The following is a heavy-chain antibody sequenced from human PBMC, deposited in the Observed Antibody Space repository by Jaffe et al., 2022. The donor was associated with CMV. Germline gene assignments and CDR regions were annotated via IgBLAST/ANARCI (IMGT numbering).Heavy chain of an antibody. V-gene: IGHV3-23*01. CDR2: ISGSGGST. CDR1: GFTFSSYA. CDR3: AKGPGYFDWLYNYFDY. D-gene: IGHD3-9*01. J-gene: IGHJ4*02. Sequence: EVQLLESGGGLVQPGGSLRLSCAASGFTFSSYAMSWVRQAPGKGLEWVSAISGSGGSTYYADSVKGRFTISRDNSKNTLYLQMNSLRAEDTAVYYCAKGPGYFDWLYNYFDYWGQGTLVTVSS.